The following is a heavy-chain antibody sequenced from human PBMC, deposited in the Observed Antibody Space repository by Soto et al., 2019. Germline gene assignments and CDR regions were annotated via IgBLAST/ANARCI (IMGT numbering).Heavy chain of an antibody. V-gene: IGHV4-59*01. CDR1: GGSISSYY. D-gene: IGHD6-19*01. CDR2: IYYSGST. CDR3: ATSRYTSGWWTPPFDY. J-gene: IGHJ4*02. Sequence: PSETLSLTCAVSGGSISSYYWSWIRQPPGKGLEWIGYIYYSGSTNYNPSLKSRVTISVDTSKNQFSLKLTSVTAADTAVYYCATSRYTSGWWTPPFDYWGQGTLVTVSS.